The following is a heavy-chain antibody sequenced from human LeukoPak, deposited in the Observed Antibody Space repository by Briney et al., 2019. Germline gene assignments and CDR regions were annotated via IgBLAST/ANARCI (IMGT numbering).Heavy chain of an antibody. CDR1: GFTFSSYA. CDR2: VSDDGTND. Sequence: GRSLRLSCGASGFTFSSYAMHWVRQAPGKGLEWVAVVSDDGTNDYYADSMKGRFTISRDNSKNTLYLQLNSLRVEDTAVYYCTRDHLGYCSSTSCYYLDYWGQGTLVTVSS. D-gene: IGHD2-2*01. J-gene: IGHJ4*02. CDR3: TRDHLGYCSSTSCYYLDY. V-gene: IGHV3-30*04.